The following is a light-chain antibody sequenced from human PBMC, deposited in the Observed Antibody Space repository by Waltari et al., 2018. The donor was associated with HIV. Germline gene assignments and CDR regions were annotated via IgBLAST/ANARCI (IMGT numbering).Light chain of an antibody. CDR1: KLGDKY. V-gene: IGLV3-1*01. J-gene: IGLJ2*01. Sequence: SYELTQPPSVSVSPGQTASITCSGDKLGDKYTCWYQHKPGQSPVLVMYQDTKRPSGIPDRFSGSNSGNTATLTISGTQAMDEADYYCQAWDSSTVVFGRGTKLTVL. CDR2: QDT. CDR3: QAWDSSTVV.